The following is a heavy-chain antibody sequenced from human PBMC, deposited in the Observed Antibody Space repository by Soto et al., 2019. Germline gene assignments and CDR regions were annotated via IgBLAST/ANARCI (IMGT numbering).Heavy chain of an antibody. D-gene: IGHD1-26*01. J-gene: IGHJ5*02. Sequence: PSETLSLTCTVSGGSISSGGYYWCWIHQHPGKGLEWIGYIYYTGSTHYNPSLKSRVTISVDTSKNQFSLKLSSVTAADTAVYYCASSTDRNWFDPWGQGTLVTVSS. CDR3: ASSTDRNWFDP. V-gene: IGHV4-31*03. CDR1: GGSISSGGYY. CDR2: IYYTGST.